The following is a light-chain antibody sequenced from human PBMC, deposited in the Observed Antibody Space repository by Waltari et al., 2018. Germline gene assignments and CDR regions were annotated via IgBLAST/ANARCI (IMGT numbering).Light chain of an antibody. CDR3: CSYVGSSTSYV. V-gene: IGLV2-23*01. J-gene: IGLJ1*01. CDR1: SSCVVTDKL. CDR2: EAS. Sequence: QSALTQPASVSGSPGQSNTISCTGVSSCVVTDKLVAWYQQYPGKAPKLMIYEASKRPSGVSNRFSGSKSGNTASLTISGLQAEDEADYFCCSYVGSSTSYVFGIGTKVTVL.